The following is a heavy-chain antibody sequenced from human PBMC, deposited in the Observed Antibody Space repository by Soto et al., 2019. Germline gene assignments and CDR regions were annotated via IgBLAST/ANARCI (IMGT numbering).Heavy chain of an antibody. D-gene: IGHD3-22*01. Sequence: QVQLQESGPGLVKPSETLSLTCTVSGGSISSYYWSWIRQPAGKGLEWIGRIYTSGSTNYNPSLKSRVTMSVDTSKNQFSLKLSSVTAADMAVYYCARDVRRYYYDSSGYSKQYYYYGMDVWGQGTTVTVSS. J-gene: IGHJ6*02. CDR1: GGSISSYY. CDR2: IYTSGST. CDR3: ARDVRRYYYDSSGYSKQYYYYGMDV. V-gene: IGHV4-4*07.